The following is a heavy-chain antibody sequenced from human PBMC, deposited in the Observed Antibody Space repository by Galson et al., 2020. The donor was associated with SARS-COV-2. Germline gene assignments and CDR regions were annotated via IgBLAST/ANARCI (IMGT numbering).Heavy chain of an antibody. CDR1: GGSISSGGYY. Sequence: SETLSLTCNVSGGSISSGGYYWSWIRQYPGKGLEWIGYIHYSGKSYYNPSLKSRVTISVDTSKNQLSLKLSSVTAADTAMYYCALHDILAGYLFGWGQGTLVTVSS. CDR3: ALHDILAGYLFG. D-gene: IGHD3-9*01. CDR2: IHYSGKS. J-gene: IGHJ4*02. V-gene: IGHV4-31*03.